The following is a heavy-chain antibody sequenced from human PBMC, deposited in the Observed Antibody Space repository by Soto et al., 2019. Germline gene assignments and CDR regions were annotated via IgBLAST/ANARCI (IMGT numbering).Heavy chain of an antibody. V-gene: IGHV1-18*04. D-gene: IGHD2-2*01. J-gene: IGHJ6*02. Sequence: QVQLMQSGAEVKKPGASVKVSCKASGYTFTSYGISWVRQAPGQGLEWMGWISAYNGNTNYAQKLQGRVTMTTDTSTSTAYMELRSLRSDDTAVYYCARDGIVVVPAATNYYYYGMDVWGQGTTVTVSS. CDR2: ISAYNGNT. CDR3: ARDGIVVVPAATNYYYYGMDV. CDR1: GYTFTSYG.